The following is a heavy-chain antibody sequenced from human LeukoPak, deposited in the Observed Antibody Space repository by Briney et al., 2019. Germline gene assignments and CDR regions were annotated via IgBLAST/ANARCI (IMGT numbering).Heavy chain of an antibody. D-gene: IGHD6-19*01. V-gene: IGHV3-30-3*01. CDR3: ARESPVAGDY. J-gene: IGHJ4*02. CDR2: ISYDGSNK. Sequence: PGGSLRLSCAASGFTFSSYAMHWVRQAPGKGLEWVAVISYDGSNKYYADSVKGRFTISRDNSKNTLYPQMNSLRAEDTAVYYCARESPVAGDYWGQGTQVTVSS. CDR1: GFTFSSYA.